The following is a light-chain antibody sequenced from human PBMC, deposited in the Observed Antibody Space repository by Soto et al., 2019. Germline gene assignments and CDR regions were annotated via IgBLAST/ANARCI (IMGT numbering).Light chain of an antibody. CDR1: SSDIGGYKF. J-gene: IGLJ3*02. CDR2: EVN. V-gene: IGLV2-14*01. CDR3: SSYISTNTLG. Sequence: QSALTQSASVSGSPGQSITISCTGTSSDIGGYKFVYWYQQHPGKAPKLIIYEVNNRPSGISNRFSGSKSGNTASLTISGLQAEDEADYYCSSYISTNTLGFGGGTKVTVL.